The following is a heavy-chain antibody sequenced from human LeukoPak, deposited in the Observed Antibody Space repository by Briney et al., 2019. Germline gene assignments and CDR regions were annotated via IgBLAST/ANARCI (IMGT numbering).Heavy chain of an antibody. CDR3: ARSPSYCSGGSCYGGYFDY. CDR2: INPNSGGT. V-gene: IGHV1-2*04. Sequence: ASVKVSCKASGYTFTGYYMHWVRQAPGQGLEWMGWINPNSGGTNYAQKFQGWVTMTRDTSISTAYMELSRLRSDDTAVYYCARSPSYCSGGSCYGGYFDYWGQGTLVTVSS. J-gene: IGHJ4*02. D-gene: IGHD2-15*01. CDR1: GYTFTGYY.